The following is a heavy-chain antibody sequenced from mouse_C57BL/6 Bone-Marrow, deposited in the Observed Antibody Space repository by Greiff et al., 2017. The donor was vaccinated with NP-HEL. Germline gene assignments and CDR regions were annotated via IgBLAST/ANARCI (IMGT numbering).Heavy chain of an antibody. CDR1: GFTFSSYT. D-gene: IGHD2-4*01. J-gene: IGHJ3*01. V-gene: IGHV5-9*01. CDR2: ISGGGGNT. Sequence: EVHLVESGGGLVKPGGSLKLSCAASGFTFSSYTMSWVRQTPEKRLEWVATISGGGGNTYYPDSVKGRFTISRDNAKNTLYLQMSSLRSEDTALYYCARWSDYGVFAYWGQGTLVTVSA. CDR3: ARWSDYGVFAY.